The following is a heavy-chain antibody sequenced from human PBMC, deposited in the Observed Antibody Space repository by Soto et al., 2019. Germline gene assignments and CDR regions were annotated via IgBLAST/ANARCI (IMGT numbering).Heavy chain of an antibody. CDR1: GYTFSRYG. D-gene: IGHD1-1*01. CDR2: VSGYNGDT. J-gene: IGHJ6*02. Sequence: QGQLVQSGPEVKKPGASVKVSCKASGYTFSRYGISWVRQAPGQGLEWMGWVSGYNGDTKYAQKVQGRVTMTIDTSTDTAYMELRSLTSDDTAKYYCAKNGNPPYYYYGMYVWGQGTTVTVSS. V-gene: IGHV1-18*01. CDR3: AKNGNPPYYYYGMYV.